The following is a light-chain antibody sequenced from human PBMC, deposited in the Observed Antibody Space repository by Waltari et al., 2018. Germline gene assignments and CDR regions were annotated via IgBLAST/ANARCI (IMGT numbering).Light chain of an antibody. CDR1: RSNIGSNY. CDR2: RNN. Sequence: QSVLTQPPSASGTPGQRVTISCSGSRSNIGSNYVSWYQQVPGTAPKLLIYRNNPRPSGVPDRFLGPKSGTSGSLAISGLRSEDEVDYYCAAWDDSLSGRVFGGGTKVTVL. J-gene: IGLJ3*02. V-gene: IGLV1-47*01. CDR3: AAWDDSLSGRV.